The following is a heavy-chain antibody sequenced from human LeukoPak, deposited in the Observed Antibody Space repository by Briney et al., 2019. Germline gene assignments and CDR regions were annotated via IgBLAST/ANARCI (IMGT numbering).Heavy chain of an antibody. J-gene: IGHJ4*02. CDR1: EFTFSSYG. V-gene: IGHV3-23*01. Sequence: GGTLRLSCAASEFTFSSYGMSWVRQAPGKGLDWVSAISGSGGSTYYADSVKGRFTISRDNSKNTLYLQMNSLRAEDTAVYYCAKDRGYSGYDYRGQGTLVTVSS. D-gene: IGHD5-12*01. CDR2: ISGSGGST. CDR3: AKDRGYSGYDY.